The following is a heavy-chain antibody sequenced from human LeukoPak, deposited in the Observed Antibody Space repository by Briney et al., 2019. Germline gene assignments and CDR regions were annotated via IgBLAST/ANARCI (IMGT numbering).Heavy chain of an antibody. D-gene: IGHD3-22*01. J-gene: IGHJ1*01. V-gene: IGHV5-51*01. Sequence: GESLKISCKGSGYSFTSYWIGWVRQMPGKGLEWMGIIYPGDSDTKHNPSFQGQGTLSADKSINTAYLQWSSLKASDTAMYYCARLDSSAHYGLHWGQGTLVTVSS. CDR3: ARLDSSAHYGLH. CDR1: GYSFTSYW. CDR2: IYPGDSDT.